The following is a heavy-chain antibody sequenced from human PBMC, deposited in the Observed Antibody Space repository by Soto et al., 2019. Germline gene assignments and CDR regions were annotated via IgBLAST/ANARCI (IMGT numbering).Heavy chain of an antibody. Sequence: GGSLRLSCAASGFNFSAYLMHWVRQVPGKGLVWVSRINSDGSSTRYADSVKGRFTISRDNAKNTLHLQVISLRAEDTAVYYCATDRGYSGSNGYYYFGAFDLWGQGTTVTVSS. CDR2: INSDGSST. CDR1: GFNFSAYL. CDR3: ATDRGYSGSNGYYYFGAFDL. J-gene: IGHJ3*01. V-gene: IGHV3-74*01. D-gene: IGHD3-22*01.